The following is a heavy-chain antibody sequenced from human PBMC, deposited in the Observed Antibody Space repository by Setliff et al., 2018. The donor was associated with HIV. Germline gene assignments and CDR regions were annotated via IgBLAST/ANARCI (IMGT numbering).Heavy chain of an antibody. D-gene: IGHD6-19*01. CDR1: GFTFSSYA. V-gene: IGHV3-23*01. CDR2: ISGSGGDT. Sequence: PGGSLRLSCASSGFTFSSYAMTWVRQAPGKGLECVAVISGSGGDTYYADSVKGRSVISRGKSKSTLYLQMNSLKTEDTAVYYCTTDLGYSSGWGGGDYWGQGTLVTVS. CDR3: TTDLGYSSGWGGGDY. J-gene: IGHJ4*02.